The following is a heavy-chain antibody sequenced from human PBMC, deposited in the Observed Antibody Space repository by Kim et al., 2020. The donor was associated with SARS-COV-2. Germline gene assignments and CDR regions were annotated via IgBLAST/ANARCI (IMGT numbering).Heavy chain of an antibody. CDR1: GFTFSDYY. V-gene: IGHV3-11*06. CDR3: ARDPVPLGRSTPNW. Sequence: GGSLRLSCAASGFTFSDYYMSWVRQAPGKGLEWVSSITSIRSSYTPDCVTGRCRFTISNSNATHSLYLQINSLRDADTSVYYCARDPVPLGRSTPNW. CDR2: ITSIRSSYT. D-gene: IGHD4-17*01. J-gene: IGHJ5*01.